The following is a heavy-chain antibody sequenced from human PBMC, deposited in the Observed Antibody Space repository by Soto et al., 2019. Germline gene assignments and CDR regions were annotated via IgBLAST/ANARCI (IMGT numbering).Heavy chain of an antibody. CDR3: ARPSQGYPLWFDP. CDR2: IIPIFGTA. J-gene: IGHJ5*02. Sequence: GASVKVSCKASGGTFSSYAISWVRQAPGQGLEWMGGIIPIFGTANYAQKFQGRVTITADESTSTAYMELSSLRSEDTAVYYCARPSQGYPLWFDPWGQGTLVTVSS. V-gene: IGHV1-69*13. D-gene: IGHD1-1*01. CDR1: GGTFSSYA.